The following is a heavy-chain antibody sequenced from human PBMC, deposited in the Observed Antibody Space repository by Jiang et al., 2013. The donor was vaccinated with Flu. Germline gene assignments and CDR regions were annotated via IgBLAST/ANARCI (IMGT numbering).Heavy chain of an antibody. V-gene: IGHV4-59*01. J-gene: IGHJ4*02. CDR1: GGSIDSFH. CDR2: IYYSGST. Sequence: GSGLVKPSETLSLTCTVSGGSIDSFHWTWIRQSPGKGLEWIGYIYYSGSTNYNPSLKSRVTISVDTSKNQFSLKLSSVTAADTAVYYCAREGWLHSRYYFDYWGQGTLVTVSS. D-gene: IGHD5-12*01. CDR3: AREGWLHSRYYFDY.